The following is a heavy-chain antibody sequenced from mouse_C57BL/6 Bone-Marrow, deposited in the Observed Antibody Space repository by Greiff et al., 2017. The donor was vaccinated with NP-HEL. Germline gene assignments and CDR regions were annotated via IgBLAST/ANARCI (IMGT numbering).Heavy chain of an antibody. CDR1: GYTFTSYW. CDR3: ARGNYGQLHGDWFAY. Sequence: VQLQQSGAELVKPGASVTLSCKASGYTFTSYWMHWVKQRPGQGLEWIGMIHPNSGSTNYNETFKSKATLTVDKSSSTAYMQRSSLTYEDSAVYYCARGNYGQLHGDWFAYGGQGTLVTVSA. J-gene: IGHJ3*01. D-gene: IGHD1-1*02. V-gene: IGHV1-64*01. CDR2: IHPNSGST.